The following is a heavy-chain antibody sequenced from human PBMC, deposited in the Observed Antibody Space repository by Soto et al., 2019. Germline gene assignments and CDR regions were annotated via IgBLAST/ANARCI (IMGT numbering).Heavy chain of an antibody. CDR3: AGDIDMDIVVEVAANRPGY. V-gene: IGHV1-2*02. Sequence: ASVKVSCKASGYTFTGYYMHWVRQAPGQGLEWMGWINPNSGGTNYAQKLQGRVTMTRDPSISTAYMELSRLRSDDTAVYYCAGDIDMDIVVEVAANRPGYWGQGTLVTVSS. D-gene: IGHD2-2*03. CDR1: GYTFTGYY. J-gene: IGHJ4*02. CDR2: INPNSGGT.